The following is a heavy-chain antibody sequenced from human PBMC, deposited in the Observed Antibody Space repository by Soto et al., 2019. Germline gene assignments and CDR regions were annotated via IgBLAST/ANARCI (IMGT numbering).Heavy chain of an antibody. CDR2: INPNSGGT. J-gene: IGHJ6*02. V-gene: IGHV1-2*02. D-gene: IGHD6-13*01. CDR3: ARVYYYVGQQLVLPYGMDV. CDR1: GYTFTGYY. Sequence: GASVKVSCKASGYTFTGYYMHWVRQAPGQGLEWMGWINPNSGGTNYAQKFQGRVTMTRDTSISTAYMELSRLRSDDTAVYYCARVYYYVGQQLVLPYGMDVWGQGTTVTVSS.